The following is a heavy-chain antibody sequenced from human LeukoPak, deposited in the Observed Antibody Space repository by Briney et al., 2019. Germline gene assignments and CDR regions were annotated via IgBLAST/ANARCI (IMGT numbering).Heavy chain of an antibody. CDR3: TRRAFYSRRMDV. CDR1: GFTLGDYA. CDR2: LRSKAYGGTT. V-gene: IGHV3-49*04. J-gene: IGHJ6*04. D-gene: IGHD1-26*01. Sequence: GGPLRLSCTASGFTLGDYAMSGAREAPGKGGEGVGFLRSKAYGGTTEYDASVKGRFTISRDDSESIAYLQMNSLKTEDTAVYYCTRRAFYSRRMDVWGKGTTVTVSS.